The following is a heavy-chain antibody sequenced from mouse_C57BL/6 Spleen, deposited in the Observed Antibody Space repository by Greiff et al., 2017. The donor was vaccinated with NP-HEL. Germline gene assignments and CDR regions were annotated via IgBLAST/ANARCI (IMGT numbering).Heavy chain of an antibody. Sequence: QVQLQQSGAELVKPGASVKMSCKASGYTFTSYWITWVKQRPGQGLEWIGDIYPGSGSTNYNEKFKSKATLTVDTSSRTPYMQLSGLTSEDSAVYYCARLYYYAIGYWGQGTSVTASS. CDR3: ARLYYYAIGY. V-gene: IGHV1-55*01. J-gene: IGHJ4*01. CDR2: IYPGSGST. CDR1: GYTFTSYW.